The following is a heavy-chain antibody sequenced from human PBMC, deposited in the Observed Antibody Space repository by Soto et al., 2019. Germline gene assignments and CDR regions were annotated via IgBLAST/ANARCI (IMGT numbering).Heavy chain of an antibody. J-gene: IGHJ6*02. CDR2: IYSADSET. CDR1: GYSFSDYW. CDR3: ARTAAAGKYYYGMDV. D-gene: IGHD6-13*01. Sequence: LGESLKISCKGSGYSFSDYWVGWVRQMPGRGLEWMGLIYSADSETRYSPSFQGQVTISADKSISTAYLQWSSLKASDTAMYYCARTAAAGKYYYGMDVWGQGTTVTVSS. V-gene: IGHV5-51*01.